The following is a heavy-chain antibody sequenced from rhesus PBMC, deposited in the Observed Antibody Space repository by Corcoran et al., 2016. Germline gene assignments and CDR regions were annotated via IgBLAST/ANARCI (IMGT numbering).Heavy chain of an antibody. J-gene: IGHJ5-2*02. CDR3: ARDTYWSDFDGNSLDV. D-gene: IGHD3-22*01. V-gene: IGHV4-165*01. CDR1: GCSISGYS. CDR2: NGGSSVST. Sequence: QVQLEESGPGLVKPSETLSLTCAVSGCSISGYSWNWIRQPPGQGLEWIGYNGGSSVSTDYNPSLKRRVTILTDTSKNQPSLRLSSVTAADTAVYYCARDTYWSDFDGNSLDVWGRGVLVTVSS.